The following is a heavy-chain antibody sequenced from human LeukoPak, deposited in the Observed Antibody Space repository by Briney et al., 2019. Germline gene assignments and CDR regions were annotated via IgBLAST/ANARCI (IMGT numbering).Heavy chain of an antibody. J-gene: IGHJ4*02. Sequence: PGGSLRLSCAASGFTFSSYSMNWVRQAPGKGLEWVSSISSSSSYIYYADSVKGRFTISRDNAKNSLYLQMNSLRAEDTAVYYCARDSAYYGGDCSDYWGQGTLVTVSS. CDR1: GFTFSSYS. V-gene: IGHV3-21*04. CDR2: ISSSSSYI. D-gene: IGHD2-21*02. CDR3: ARDSAYYGGDCSDY.